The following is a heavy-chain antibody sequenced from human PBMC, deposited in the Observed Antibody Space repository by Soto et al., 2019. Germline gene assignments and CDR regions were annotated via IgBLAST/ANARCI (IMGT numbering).Heavy chain of an antibody. CDR3: ARGAEPHCSGGTCYSETYYQYMDV. V-gene: IGHV1-8*01. Sequence: QVQLVQSGAEVKKPGASVKVSCKASGYTFTSYDINWVRQATGQGLEWMGWMNPNSGNTGYAQKFQGRVTMTRNTSISTAYMELSSLRSEDTAVYYCARGAEPHCSGGTCYSETYYQYMDVWGKGTTVTVSS. J-gene: IGHJ6*03. CDR2: MNPNSGNT. D-gene: IGHD2-15*01. CDR1: GYTFTSYD.